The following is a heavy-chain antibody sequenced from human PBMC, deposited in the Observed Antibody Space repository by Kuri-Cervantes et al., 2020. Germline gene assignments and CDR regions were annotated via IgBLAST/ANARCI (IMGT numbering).Heavy chain of an antibody. V-gene: IGHV4-38-2*02. CDR2: IYHSGST. CDR3: ARVFGDYGDRYFDL. J-gene: IGHJ2*01. D-gene: IGHD4-17*01. Sequence: SETLSLTCTVSGYSISSGYYWGWIRQPPGKGLEWIGSIYHSGSTYYNPSLKSRVTISVDTSKNQFSLKLSSVTAADTAVYYCARVFGDYGDRYFDLWGRGTLVTVSS. CDR1: GYSISSGYY.